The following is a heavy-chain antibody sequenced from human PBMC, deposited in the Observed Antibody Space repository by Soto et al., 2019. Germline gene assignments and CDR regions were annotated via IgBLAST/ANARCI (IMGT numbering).Heavy chain of an antibody. V-gene: IGHV4-61*08. J-gene: IGHJ4*02. CDR1: GGSISSGGYY. CDR2: IYYSGST. Sequence: SETLSLTCTVSGGSISSGGYYWSWIRQPPGKGLEWIGYIYYSGSTNYNPSLKSRVTISVDTSKNQFSLKLSSVTAADTAVYYCARDRRFITMVRGVIILDYWGQGTLVTVSS. D-gene: IGHD3-10*01. CDR3: ARDRRFITMVRGVIILDY.